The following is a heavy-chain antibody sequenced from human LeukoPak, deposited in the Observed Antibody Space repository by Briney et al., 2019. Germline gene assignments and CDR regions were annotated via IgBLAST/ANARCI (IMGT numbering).Heavy chain of an antibody. J-gene: IGHJ3*02. Sequence: SETLSLTCTVSGGSIGSSNYYWGWIRQPPGKGLEWIGSISFSGNTYYNPSLKSRVTISVDTSKNHFSLKLSSVTAADTTVHYCARHTSWYSAFDIWGQGTMVTVSS. CDR3: ARHTSWYSAFDI. CDR1: GGSIGSSNYY. CDR2: ISFSGNT. D-gene: IGHD6-13*01. V-gene: IGHV4-39*01.